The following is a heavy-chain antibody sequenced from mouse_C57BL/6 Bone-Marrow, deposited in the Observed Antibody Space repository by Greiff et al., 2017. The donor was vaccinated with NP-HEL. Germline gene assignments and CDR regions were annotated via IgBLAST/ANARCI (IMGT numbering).Heavy chain of an antibody. D-gene: IGHD4-1*01. CDR1: GYTFTDYY. CDR2: INPYNGGT. V-gene: IGHV1-19*01. Sequence: VQLQQSGPVLVKPGASVKMSCKASGYTFTDYYMNWVKQSHGKSLEWIGVINPYNGGTSYNQKFKGKATLTVDKSSSTAYMELNSLESEDAAVYYCARGGWDLDYWGQGTTLTVSS. J-gene: IGHJ2*01. CDR3: ARGGWDLDY.